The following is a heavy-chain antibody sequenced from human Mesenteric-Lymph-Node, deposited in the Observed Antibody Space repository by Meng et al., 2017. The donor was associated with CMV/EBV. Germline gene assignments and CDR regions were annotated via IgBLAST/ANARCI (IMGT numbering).Heavy chain of an antibody. J-gene: IGHJ5*02. CDR1: GFTFSSYW. D-gene: IGHD3-16*01. CDR3: ARETPWGGGIDP. V-gene: IGHV3-7*01. CDR2: IKQDESEK. Sequence: ETLSLTCAASGFTFSSYWMSWVRQAPGKGLEWVANIKQDESEKYYVDSVKGRFTISRDNAKNSLYLQMNSLRAEDTAVYYCARETPWGGGIDPWGQGTLVTVSS.